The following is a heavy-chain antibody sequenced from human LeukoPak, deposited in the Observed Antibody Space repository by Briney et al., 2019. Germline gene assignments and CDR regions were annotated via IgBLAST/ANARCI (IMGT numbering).Heavy chain of an antibody. CDR3: ARLGNEVY. D-gene: IGHD7-27*01. Sequence: PGGSLRLSCAASGFTFSSFGMTWVRQAPGKGLDWVSSIGGSGATTYYAGSVKGRFTISRDNSKNTMYLQMNSLRAEDTAVYYCARLGNEVYWGQGTLVTVSS. CDR2: IGGSGATT. V-gene: IGHV3-23*01. CDR1: GFTFSSFG. J-gene: IGHJ4*02.